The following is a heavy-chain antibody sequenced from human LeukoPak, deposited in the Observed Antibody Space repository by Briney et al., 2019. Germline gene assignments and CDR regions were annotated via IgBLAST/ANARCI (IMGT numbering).Heavy chain of an antibody. Sequence: GGSLRLSCAASGFIVSNTYMTWVRQAPGKGLEWVSVIHNDGSTYYADSVKGRFTVPRDNSKNMLFLRMNSLRVEDTAAYFCASLARDYWGQGTLVSVSS. D-gene: IGHD3-3*02. V-gene: IGHV3-53*01. CDR2: IHNDGST. CDR3: ASLARDY. CDR1: GFIVSNTY. J-gene: IGHJ4*02.